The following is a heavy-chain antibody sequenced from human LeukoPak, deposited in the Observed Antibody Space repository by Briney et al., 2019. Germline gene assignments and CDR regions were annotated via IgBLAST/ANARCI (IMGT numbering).Heavy chain of an antibody. CDR1: GFIISEHY. V-gene: IGHV3-72*01. Sequence: PGGSLRLSCAGSGFIISEHYIDWVRQAPGRGPEWVGRSANKAKNYITEYAASVQGRFTISRDDSKNSVYLQMNSLKTEDTAVYYCTRGFSMTDIYAFDIWGQGTKVTVSS. D-gene: IGHD2-21*02. CDR2: SANKAKNYIT. J-gene: IGHJ3*02. CDR3: TRGFSMTDIYAFDI.